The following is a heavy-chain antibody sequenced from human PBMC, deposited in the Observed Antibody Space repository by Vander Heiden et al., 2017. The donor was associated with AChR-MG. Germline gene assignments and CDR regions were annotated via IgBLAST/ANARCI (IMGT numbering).Heavy chain of an antibody. CDR2: ISSSGSYI. V-gene: IGHV3-21*01. D-gene: IGHD5-12*01. Sequence: EVQLVESGGGLVKPGGSLRLSCAASGFTFSGYNTNWVRQAPGKGLEWVSSISSSGSYIYYADSVRGRFTISRDNAKSSLYLQMNSLRAEDTAVYYCARDGDIVTTIGYFDYWGQGTLVTVSS. J-gene: IGHJ4*02. CDR1: GFTFSGYN. CDR3: ARDGDIVTTIGYFDY.